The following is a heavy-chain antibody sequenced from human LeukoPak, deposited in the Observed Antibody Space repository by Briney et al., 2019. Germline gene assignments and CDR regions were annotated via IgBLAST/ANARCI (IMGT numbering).Heavy chain of an antibody. CDR3: ARGKPTPADDAFDI. Sequence: SETLSLTCAVYGGSFSGYYWSWLRQPPGKGLDWIGEINHSGSTNYNPSLKSRVTISVDTSKNQFSLKLSSVTAADTAVYYCARGKPTPADDAFDIWGQGTMVTVSS. CDR1: GGSFSGYY. V-gene: IGHV4-34*01. CDR2: INHSGST. J-gene: IGHJ3*02.